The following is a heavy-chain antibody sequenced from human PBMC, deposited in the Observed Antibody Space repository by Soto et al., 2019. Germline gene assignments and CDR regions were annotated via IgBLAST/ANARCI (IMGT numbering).Heavy chain of an antibody. V-gene: IGHV4-31*03. Sequence: QVQLQESGPGLVKPSQTLSLTCTASGGSISSGDYYWSWMRQHPGKGLEWIGYIYYSGSTYYNPSLKSRVTISVDTSNNQSSLKMSSVTDADTAVYYCARIRGTGTYPHDFQPWGQGTLVTVSS. CDR3: ARIRGTGTYPHDFQP. CDR1: GGSISSGDYY. CDR2: IYYSGST. J-gene: IGHJ1*01. D-gene: IGHD1-26*01.